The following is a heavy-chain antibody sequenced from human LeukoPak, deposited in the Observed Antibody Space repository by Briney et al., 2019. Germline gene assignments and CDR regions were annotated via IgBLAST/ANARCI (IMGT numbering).Heavy chain of an antibody. CDR2: IYTSGST. Sequence: SETLSLTCTVSGGSISRYYWSWIRQPAGKGLEWIGRIYTSGSTNYNPSLKSRVTMSVDTSKNQFSLKLSSVTAADTAVYYCAREQKSSSWYGQIDYWGQGTLVTVSS. D-gene: IGHD6-13*01. CDR1: GGSISRYY. CDR3: AREQKSSSWYGQIDY. V-gene: IGHV4-4*07. J-gene: IGHJ4*02.